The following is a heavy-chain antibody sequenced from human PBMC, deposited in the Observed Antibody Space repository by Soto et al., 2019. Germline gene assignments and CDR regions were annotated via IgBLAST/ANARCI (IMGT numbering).Heavy chain of an antibody. D-gene: IGHD3-10*01. CDR1: GFTFSSYA. CDR2: ISDSGGST. Sequence: GGSLRLSCEASGFTFSSYAMSWVRQAPGKGLEWVSAISDSGGSTYYADSVKGRFTISRDNSKNTLYLQMNSLRAEDTAVYYCAKSKGREGYYYGSGTLTYYYYYGMDVWGQGTTVTVSS. CDR3: AKSKGREGYYYGSGTLTYYYYYGMDV. V-gene: IGHV3-23*01. J-gene: IGHJ6*02.